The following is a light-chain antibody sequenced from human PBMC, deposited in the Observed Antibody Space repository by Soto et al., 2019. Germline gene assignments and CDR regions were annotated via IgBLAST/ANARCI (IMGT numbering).Light chain of an antibody. J-gene: IGKJ2*01. Sequence: DIQMTQSPSSLSASVGDRVTITCRASQGIRNDLGWYQQKPGKAPKRLIYAASSLQSGVPSRFSGSGSGTEFTLTISSLQPEDSAVYFCQLRSDWPPTYTFGQGTKLE. CDR2: AAS. V-gene: IGKV1-17*01. CDR3: QLRSDWPPTYT. CDR1: QGIRND.